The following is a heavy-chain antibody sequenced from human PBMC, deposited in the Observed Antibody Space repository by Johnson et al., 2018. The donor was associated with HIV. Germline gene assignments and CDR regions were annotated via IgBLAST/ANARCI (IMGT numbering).Heavy chain of an antibody. CDR2: IYSGGST. D-gene: IGHD2-21*02. CDR1: GFTVSSNY. J-gene: IGHJ3*02. Sequence: VQLVESGGGLVQPGGSLRLSCAASGFTVSSNYMSWVRQAPGKGLEWVSVIYSGGSTYYADSVKGRFTISRDNSKNTLYLQMNSLRAEDTAVYYCARDRGPLVVTAIHDRNSGAFDIWGQGTMVTVSS. V-gene: IGHV3-66*02. CDR3: ARDRGPLVVTAIHDRNSGAFDI.